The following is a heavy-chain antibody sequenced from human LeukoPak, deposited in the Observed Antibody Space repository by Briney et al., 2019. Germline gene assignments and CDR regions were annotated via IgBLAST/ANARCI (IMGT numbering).Heavy chain of an antibody. D-gene: IGHD3-9*01. V-gene: IGHV3-48*01. CDR1: GFTFGKYW. CDR2: ISSSSTII. Sequence: PGGSLRLSCVASGFTFGKYWMSWVRQTPGKGLEWISYISSSSTIIHYADSVKGRFTISRDDAKNSLYLQMNSLRAEDTAIYYCAKVPRQHDNWFDPWGQGTLVTVSS. J-gene: IGHJ5*02. CDR3: AKVPRQHDNWFDP.